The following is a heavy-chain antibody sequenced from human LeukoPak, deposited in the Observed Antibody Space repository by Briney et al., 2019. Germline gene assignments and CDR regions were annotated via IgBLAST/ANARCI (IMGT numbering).Heavy chain of an antibody. V-gene: IGHV5-51*01. D-gene: IGHD3-10*01. CDR3: ARLGNQYGGFEDFRIDY. CDR2: IYIGDSDT. Sequence: GESLKISCRASGYRSTSYWIRWGCQRHGKGLELKGIIYIGDSDTRYNPSSHDQITTSVDNSTSTPYVQWSSLKASDTAMYFCARLGNQYGGFEDFRIDYWGQGTPVTVSS. CDR1: GYRSTSYW. J-gene: IGHJ4*02.